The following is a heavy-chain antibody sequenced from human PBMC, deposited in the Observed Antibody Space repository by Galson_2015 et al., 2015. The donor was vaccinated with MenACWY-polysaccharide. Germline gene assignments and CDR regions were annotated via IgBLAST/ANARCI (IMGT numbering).Heavy chain of an antibody. CDR2: IWFDGNKK. CDR1: GFTFSTYG. CDR3: ARDGSGHYFDY. J-gene: IGHJ4*02. V-gene: IGHV3-33*01. D-gene: IGHD6-19*01. Sequence: SLRLSCAASGFTFSTYGMHWVRQAPGKGLEWLAIIWFDGNKKVYADSVNGRFTITRDNSKNPLYLQMDSLRAEDTAMYYCARDGSGHYFDYWGQGILVSVSS.